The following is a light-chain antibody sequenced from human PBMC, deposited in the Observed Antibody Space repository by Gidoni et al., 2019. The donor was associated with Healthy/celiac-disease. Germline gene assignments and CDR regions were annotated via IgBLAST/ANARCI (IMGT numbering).Light chain of an antibody. CDR3: QSADSSGTYWV. Sequence: SYELPQPPSVSVSPGQTARSTCSGDALQKQYAYWYQQKPGQAPVLVIYKDSERPSGIPERFSGSSSGTTVTLTISGVQAEDEADYYCQSADSSGTYWVFGGGTKLTVL. V-gene: IGLV3-25*03. CDR2: KDS. CDR1: ALQKQY. J-gene: IGLJ3*02.